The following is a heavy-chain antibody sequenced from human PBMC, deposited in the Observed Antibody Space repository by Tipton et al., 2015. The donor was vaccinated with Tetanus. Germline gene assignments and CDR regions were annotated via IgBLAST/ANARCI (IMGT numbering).Heavy chain of an antibody. CDR2: ISVYSGNT. J-gene: IGHJ4*02. CDR1: GFPFTNYA. Sequence: QSGAEVKRPGASVKVSCKASGFPFTNYAIGWVRQAPGQGLEWMGWISVYSGNTKYAPKFQGRVSMTSDTSTSTAYMELRSLRSDDTAVYYCAKRPGSGTWTGWGQGTLVAVSS. V-gene: IGHV1-18*01. CDR3: AKRPGSGTWTG. D-gene: IGHD1-26*01.